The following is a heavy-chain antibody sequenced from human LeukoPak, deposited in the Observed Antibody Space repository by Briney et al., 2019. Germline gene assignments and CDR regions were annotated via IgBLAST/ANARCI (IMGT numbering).Heavy chain of an antibody. CDR3: ARDKSGITMVRGVFDY. CDR1: GLSISSYE. Sequence: GGSLRLSCVVSGLSISSYEMNWVRQAPGKGLEWVSYISSTGRITYYADSVKGRFTISRDNAKNSLYLQMNSLRAEDTALYYCARDKSGITMVRGVFDYWGQGTLVTISS. J-gene: IGHJ4*02. D-gene: IGHD3-10*01. CDR2: ISSTGRIT. V-gene: IGHV3-48*03.